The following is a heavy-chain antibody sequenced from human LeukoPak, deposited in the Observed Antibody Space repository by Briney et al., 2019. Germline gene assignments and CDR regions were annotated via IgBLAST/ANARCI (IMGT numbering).Heavy chain of an antibody. CDR1: GFTFSSYE. J-gene: IGHJ4*02. CDR2: IKQEGSEK. V-gene: IGHV3-7*01. D-gene: IGHD3-22*01. CDR3: ARDYSGGLYYYDSSGYLSY. Sequence: GGSLRLSCAASGFTFSSYEMSWVRQAPGKGLEWVANIKQEGSEKYYVDSVKGRFTISRDNAKNSLYLQMNSLRAEDTAVYYCARDYSGGLYYYDSSGYLSYWGQGTLVTVSS.